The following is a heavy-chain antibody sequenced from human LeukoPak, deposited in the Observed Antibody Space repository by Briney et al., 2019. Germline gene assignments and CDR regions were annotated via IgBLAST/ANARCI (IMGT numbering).Heavy chain of an antibody. CDR1: GYTFTGYY. CDR3: ARAKAYCGGDGYSSEYFQH. Sequence: ASVKVSCKASGYTFTGYYMHWVRQAPGQGLEWMGWINPNSGGTNYAQKFQGRATMTRDTSISTAYMELSRLRSDDTAVYYCARAKAYCGGDGYSSEYFQHWGQGTLVTVSS. D-gene: IGHD2-21*02. V-gene: IGHV1-2*02. J-gene: IGHJ1*01. CDR2: INPNSGGT.